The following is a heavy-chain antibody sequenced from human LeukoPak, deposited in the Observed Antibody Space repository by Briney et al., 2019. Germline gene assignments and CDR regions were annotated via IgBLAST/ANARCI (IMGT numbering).Heavy chain of an antibody. D-gene: IGHD2-21*02. J-gene: IGHJ4*02. CDR2: IKSDGSST. CDR3: AKDGNRKHIVVVTAIPGYFDY. CDR1: GFTFSDYW. V-gene: IGHV3-74*01. Sequence: PGGSLRLSCAASGFTFSDYWMHWVRQAPGKGLVWVSRIKSDGSSTSYADSVKGRFTITRDSAKNTLYLQMNSLRAEDTAVYYCAKDGNRKHIVVVTAIPGYFDYWGQGTLVTVSS.